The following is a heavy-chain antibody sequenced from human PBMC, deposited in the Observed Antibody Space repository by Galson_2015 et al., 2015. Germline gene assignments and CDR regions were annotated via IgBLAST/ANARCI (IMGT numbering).Heavy chain of an antibody. J-gene: IGHJ4*02. CDR3: ARDSAGTVVEEYYFDY. CDR2: ISYDGSNK. CDR1: GFTFSSYA. D-gene: IGHD4-23*01. Sequence: SLRLSCAASGFTFSSYAMHWVRQAPGKGLEWVAVISYDGSNKYYADSVKGRFTISRDNSKNTLYLQMNSLRAEDTAVYYCARDSAGTVVEEYYFDYWGQGTLVTVSS. V-gene: IGHV3-30-3*01.